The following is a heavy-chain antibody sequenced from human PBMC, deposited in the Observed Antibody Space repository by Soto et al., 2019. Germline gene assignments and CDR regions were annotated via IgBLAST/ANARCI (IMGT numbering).Heavy chain of an antibody. J-gene: IGHJ4*02. V-gene: IGHV3-15*07. CDR3: TTGDYDFWSGYPAQTQFDY. Sequence: PGGSLRLSCAASGFTFSNAWMNWVRQAPGKGLEWVGRIKSKTDGGTTDYAAPVKGRFTISRDDSKNTLYLQMNSLKTEDTAVYYCTTGDYDFWSGYPAQTQFDYWGQGTLVTVSS. CDR2: IKSKTDGGTT. CDR1: GFTFSNAW. D-gene: IGHD3-3*01.